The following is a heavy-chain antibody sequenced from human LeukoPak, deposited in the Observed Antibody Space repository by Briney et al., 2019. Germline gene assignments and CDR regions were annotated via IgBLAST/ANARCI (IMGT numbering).Heavy chain of an antibody. CDR2: IKSKTDGCTT. CDR3: TARPNYYGSGSYYNLLIGYYYYYYMNV. V-gene: IGHV3-15*01. CDR1: GFTFSNAW. D-gene: IGHD3-10*01. J-gene: IGHJ6*03. Sequence: GGFLRLSCAASGFTFSNAWMSWVRQAPGKGLEWVGRIKSKTDGCTTDYAAPVKGRFTISRDDSKNTLYLQSNSLKTEDTAVYYCTARPNYYGSGSYYNLLIGYYYYYYMNVWGKGTTVTVSS.